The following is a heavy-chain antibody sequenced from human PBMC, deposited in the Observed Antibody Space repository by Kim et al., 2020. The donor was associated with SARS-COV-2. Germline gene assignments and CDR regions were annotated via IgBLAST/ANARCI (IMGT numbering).Heavy chain of an antibody. CDR2: ITYSGVTI. Sequence: GGSLRLSCGASGLSLSTYAMNWVRQAPGKGLEWVSYITYSGVTIYYADSVKGRFTISRDNAKNSLYLQMNSLRAEDTAVYYCATSLAYSGTSGWGRAFDIWGQGTMVTVSS. V-gene: IGHV3-48*03. J-gene: IGHJ3*02. D-gene: IGHD1-26*01. CDR3: ATSLAYSGTSGWGRAFDI. CDR1: GLSLSTYA.